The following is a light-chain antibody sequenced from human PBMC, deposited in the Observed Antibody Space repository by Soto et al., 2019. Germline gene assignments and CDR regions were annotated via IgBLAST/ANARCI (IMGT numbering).Light chain of an antibody. J-gene: IGKJ3*01. CDR3: KQYDSFPFT. CDR2: KAS. Sequence: DIQMTQSPSTLSASVGDRVIITCRASQSIRRWLAWYQQRPGKAPKLLIYKASKLESGVPSRFSGSGSGTEFTLTISSLQPDDFAAYYCKQYDSFPFTFGPGTKVDIK. CDR1: QSIRRW. V-gene: IGKV1-5*03.